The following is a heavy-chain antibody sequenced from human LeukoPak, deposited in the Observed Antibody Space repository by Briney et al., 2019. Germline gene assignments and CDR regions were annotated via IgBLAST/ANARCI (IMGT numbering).Heavy chain of an antibody. J-gene: IGHJ4*02. Sequence: PGGSLRLSCAASGLTFSSYGMHWVRQAPGKGLEWVAVISYDGSNKYYADSVKGRFTISRDNSKNTLYLQMNSLRAEDTAVYYCATQRPYSSGWYGGVFDYWGQGTLVTVSS. CDR2: ISYDGSNK. V-gene: IGHV3-30*03. D-gene: IGHD6-19*01. CDR3: ATQRPYSSGWYGGVFDY. CDR1: GLTFSSYG.